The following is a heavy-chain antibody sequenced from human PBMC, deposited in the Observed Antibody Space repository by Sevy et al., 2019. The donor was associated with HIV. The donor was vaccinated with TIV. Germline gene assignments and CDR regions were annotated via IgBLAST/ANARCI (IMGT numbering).Heavy chain of an antibody. CDR3: ARGKSGYGYALNY. CDR1: GFTVNINY. CDR2: IHSDDTT. Sequence: GGSLRLSCAASGFTVNINYMTRVRQAPGKGLEGVSVIHSDDTTYHADSVKDRFTISRDNFKNTLYLHMSSLRAEDTAVYYCARGKSGYGYALNYWGQGTLVTVSS. V-gene: IGHV3-66*01. D-gene: IGHD5-18*01. J-gene: IGHJ4*02.